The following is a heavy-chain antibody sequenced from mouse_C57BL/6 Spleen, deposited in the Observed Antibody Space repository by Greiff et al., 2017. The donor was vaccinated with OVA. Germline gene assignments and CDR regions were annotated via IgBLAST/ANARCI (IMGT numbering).Heavy chain of an antibody. CDR2: ISSGGSYT. J-gene: IGHJ1*03. D-gene: IGHD1-1*01. Sequence: EVQGVESGGGLVQPGGSLKLSCAASGFTFSDYYMYWVRQTPEKRLEWVAYISSGGSYTYYPDSVKGRFTISRDNAKNTLYLQMSSLKSEDTAMYYCARHNYGSSYWYFDVWGTGTTVTVSS. V-gene: IGHV5-6*01. CDR1: GFTFSDYY. CDR3: ARHNYGSSYWYFDV.